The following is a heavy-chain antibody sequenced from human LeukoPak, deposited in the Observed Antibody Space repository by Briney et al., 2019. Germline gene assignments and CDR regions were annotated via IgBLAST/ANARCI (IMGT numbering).Heavy chain of an antibody. CDR3: ARTTTGYSSSWYEWFDP. CDR1: GYTFTSYD. J-gene: IGHJ5*02. CDR2: MNPNSGNT. V-gene: IGHV1-8*03. Sequence: AASVKVSCKASGYTFTSYDINWVRQATGQGLEWMGWMNPNSGNTGYAQKFQGRVTITRNTSISTAYMELSSLRSEDTAVYYCARTTTGYSSSWYEWFDPWGQGTLVTVSS. D-gene: IGHD6-13*01.